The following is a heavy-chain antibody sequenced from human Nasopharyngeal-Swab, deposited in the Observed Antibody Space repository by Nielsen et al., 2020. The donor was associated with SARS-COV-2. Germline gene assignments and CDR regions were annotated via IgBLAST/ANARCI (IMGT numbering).Heavy chain of an antibody. Sequence: SQTLSFTCAISVDSVSSNTTAWSWSRQSPTRGLEWLGRTWYRSKWHYDYAESVKSRITNNPDTTKHQFYLQLNSVTPEDTAVYYCARGSQGTRWSWGQGTLVTVSS. CDR3: ARGSQGTRWS. V-gene: IGHV6-1*01. CDR1: VDSVSSNTTA. CDR2: TWYRSKWHY. J-gene: IGHJ5*02. D-gene: IGHD2-15*01.